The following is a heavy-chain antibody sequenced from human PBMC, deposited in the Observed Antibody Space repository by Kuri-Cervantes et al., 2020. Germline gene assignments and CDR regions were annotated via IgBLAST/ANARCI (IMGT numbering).Heavy chain of an antibody. D-gene: IGHD6-19*01. V-gene: IGHV1-2*02. J-gene: IGHJ5*02. CDR2: INPNSGGT. Sequence: ASVKVSCKASGYTFTSYYMHWVRQAPGQGLEWMGWINPNSGGTNYAQKFQGRVTMTRDTSISTAYMELSRLRSEDTAVYYCATTPSGSGWYWFDPWGQGTLVTVSS. CDR1: GYTFTSYY. CDR3: ATTPSGSGWYWFDP.